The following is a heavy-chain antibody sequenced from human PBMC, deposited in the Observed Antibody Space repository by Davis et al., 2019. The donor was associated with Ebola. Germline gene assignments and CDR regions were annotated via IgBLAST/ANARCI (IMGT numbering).Heavy chain of an antibody. D-gene: IGHD3-9*01. J-gene: IGHJ3*02. Sequence: GESLKISCAASGFIFNSYSMSWVRQAPGKGLEWVANIKQDGSEKYYVDSVKGRFTISRDNAKNSLYLQMNSLRAEDTAVYYCARLRYFDRRGDAFDIWGQGTMVTVSS. CDR2: IKQDGSEK. CDR3: ARLRYFDRRGDAFDI. V-gene: IGHV3-7*01. CDR1: GFIFNSYS.